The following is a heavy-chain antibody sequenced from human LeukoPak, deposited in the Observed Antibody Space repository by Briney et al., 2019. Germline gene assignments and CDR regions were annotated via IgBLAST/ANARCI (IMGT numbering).Heavy chain of an antibody. CDR2: IYSGGST. CDR1: GGSISSYY. D-gene: IGHD3-10*01. V-gene: IGHV3-53*01. CDR3: AKDFGGVWELFAGYFDY. J-gene: IGHJ4*02. Sequence: ETLSLTCTVSGGSISSYYWSWVRQAPGKGLEWVSIIYSGGSTNYADSVKGRFTISRDNSKNTLYLQMNSLRAEDTAVYYCAKDFGGVWELFAGYFDYWGQGTLVTVSS.